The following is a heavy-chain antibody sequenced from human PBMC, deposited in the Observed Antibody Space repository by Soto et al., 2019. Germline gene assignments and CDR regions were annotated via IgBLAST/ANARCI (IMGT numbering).Heavy chain of an antibody. CDR2: MSHSGGT. J-gene: IGHJ3*02. CDR1: GGFVSSGNYY. V-gene: IGHV4-34*01. Sequence: QVQLQQWGAGLLKPSETLSLTCAVYGGFVSSGNYYWSWIRQPPGKGLEWIGEMSHSGGTHFNPSLKSLVTISVDTSKNQFSLKMNSVTAADTALYYCARVERGTTTTVVDAFDIWGPGTMVTVSP. D-gene: IGHD4-4*01. CDR3: ARVERGTTTTVVDAFDI.